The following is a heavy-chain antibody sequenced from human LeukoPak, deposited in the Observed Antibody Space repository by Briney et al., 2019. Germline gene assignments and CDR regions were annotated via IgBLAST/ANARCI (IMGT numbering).Heavy chain of an antibody. CDR2: ISGSGGST. CDR1: GFTFSNYW. J-gene: IGHJ4*02. V-gene: IGHV3-23*01. D-gene: IGHD3-10*01. Sequence: GGSLRLSCAASGFTFSNYWMSWVRQAPGKGLEWVSTISGSGGSTYYADSVKGRFTISRDNSKNTLCVQMSSLRADDTAVYYCAKGYYYGSGSYSTFDYWGQGTLVTVSS. CDR3: AKGYYYGSGSYSTFDY.